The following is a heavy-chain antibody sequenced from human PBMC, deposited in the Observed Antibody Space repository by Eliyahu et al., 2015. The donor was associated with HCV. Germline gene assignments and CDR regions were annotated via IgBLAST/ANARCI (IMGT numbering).Heavy chain of an antibody. CDR2: INPDCGST. J-gene: IGHJ4*02. V-gene: IGHV1-46*01. Sequence: QVQLVQSGAEVKKPGASVKVSCKASGYTFTSYYMHWVRQTPRQGLEWMGMINPDCGSTTYAQKFQGRVTMTRDTSASTAYMELSSLRPEDTAVFYCVVSRGSTPWGQGTLVTVSS. CDR3: VVSRGSTP. CDR1: GYTFTSYY.